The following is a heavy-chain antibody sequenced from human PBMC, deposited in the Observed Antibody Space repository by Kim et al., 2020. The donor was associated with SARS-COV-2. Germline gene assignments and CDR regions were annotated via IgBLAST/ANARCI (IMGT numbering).Heavy chain of an antibody. CDR2: IYYSGST. CDR3: ARQDGILWFGELPPYWYFVI. D-gene: IGHD3-10*01. J-gene: IGHJ2*01. Sequence: SETLSLTCTVSGGSISSSSYYWGWIRQPPGKGLEWIGSIYYSGSTYYNPSLKSRVTISVDTSKNQFSLKLSSVTAADTAVYYCARQDGILWFGELPPYWYFVIWGRGTLVTVSS. V-gene: IGHV4-39*01. CDR1: GGSISSSSYY.